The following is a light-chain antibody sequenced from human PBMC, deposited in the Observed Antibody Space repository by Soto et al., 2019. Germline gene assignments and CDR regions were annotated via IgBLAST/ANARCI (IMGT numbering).Light chain of an antibody. CDR3: CSYAGSSTYV. J-gene: IGLJ1*01. CDR1: SSDFGSYNL. CDR2: EDS. Sequence: QSVLTQPASVSGSPGRSITISCTGTSSDFGSYNLVSWYQQHPGKAPKLMIYEDSKRPSGVSNRFSGSKSGNTASLTISGLQAEDDADYYCCSYAGSSTYVFGTGTKVTGL. V-gene: IGLV2-23*01.